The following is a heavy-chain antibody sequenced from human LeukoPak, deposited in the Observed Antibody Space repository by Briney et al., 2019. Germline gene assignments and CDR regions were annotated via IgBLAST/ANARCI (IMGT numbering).Heavy chain of an antibody. CDR3: ARLYGDYGGADY. CDR2: IIPIFGTA. Sequence: ASVKVSCKASGGTFSSYAISWVRQAPGQGLEWMGRIIPIFGTANYAQKFQGRVTMTRDTSTSTVYMELSSLRSEDTAVYYCARLYGDYGGADYWGQGTLVTVSS. D-gene: IGHD4-17*01. V-gene: IGHV1-69*05. CDR1: GGTFSSYA. J-gene: IGHJ4*02.